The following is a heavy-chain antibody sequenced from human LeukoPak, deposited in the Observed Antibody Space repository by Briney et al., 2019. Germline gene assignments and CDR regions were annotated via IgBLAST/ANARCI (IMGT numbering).Heavy chain of an antibody. D-gene: IGHD3-16*01. J-gene: IGHJ4*02. Sequence: PGESLRLSCAASGFTFSNYAMKWVRQAPGKGLEWVSAIGASGATTRYGDSVKGRFTISRDNSKNTLYLQMTSLRADDTAIYYCANDVWGRSDYWGQGTLVTVSS. CDR3: ANDVWGRSDY. V-gene: IGHV3-23*01. CDR2: IGASGATT. CDR1: GFTFSNYA.